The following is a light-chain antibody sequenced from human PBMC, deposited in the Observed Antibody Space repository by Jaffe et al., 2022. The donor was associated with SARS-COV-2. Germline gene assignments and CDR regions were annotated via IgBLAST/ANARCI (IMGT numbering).Light chain of an antibody. CDR1: NIGSKG. J-gene: IGLJ2*01. CDR3: QVWDATSDVV. CDR2: GDS. V-gene: IGLV3-21*02. Sequence: SYVLSQPPSVSVAPRQTARITCGGNNIGSKGVHWYQQKPGQAPVLVVYGDSDRPSGIPDRFSGSNSVNTATLTISRVEAGDEADYYCQVWDATSDVVFGGGTKLTVL.